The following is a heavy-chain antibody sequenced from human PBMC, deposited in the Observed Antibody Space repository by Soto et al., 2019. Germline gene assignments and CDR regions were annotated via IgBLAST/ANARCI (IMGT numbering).Heavy chain of an antibody. D-gene: IGHD3-3*01. CDR2: SIPIFGTA. CDR3: ARAPILVGVTPYENYFDS. CDR1: GGTFSNSV. V-gene: IGHV1-69*13. Sequence: ASVKFSCKASGGTFSNSVISWVRQAPGQGLEWMGGSIPIFGTANYAQKFQGRVTTIADESTSTAYMEVTSLRSEDTAADYCARAPILVGVTPYENYFDSWGQGTLVTVSS. J-gene: IGHJ4*02.